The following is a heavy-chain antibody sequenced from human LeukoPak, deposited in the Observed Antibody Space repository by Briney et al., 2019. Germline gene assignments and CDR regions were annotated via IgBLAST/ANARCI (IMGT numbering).Heavy chain of an antibody. CDR1: GYTFTSYG. V-gene: IGHV1-8*02. Sequence: ASVKVSCKASGYTFTSYGINWVRQATGQGLEWMGWMNPNSGNTGYAQKFQGRVTMTRNTSISTAYMELSSLRSGDTAVYYCARGPPYYYGSGSSYWGQGTLVTVSS. CDR2: MNPNSGNT. CDR3: ARGPPYYYGSGSSY. D-gene: IGHD3-10*01. J-gene: IGHJ4*02.